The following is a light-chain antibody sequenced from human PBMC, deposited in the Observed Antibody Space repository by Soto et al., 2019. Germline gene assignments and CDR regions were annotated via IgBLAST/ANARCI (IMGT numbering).Light chain of an antibody. V-gene: IGKV3-20*01. CDR1: QSVSSSY. J-gene: IGKJ2*01. Sequence: EILLTQSPGTLSLSPGERATLTCRASQSVSSSYFAWYQQKPGQAPRLLIYGASSRATGIPDMFRGSGSGTGFTLTISRLHPVDFAVYYFQPYGGSPPYTFGQGTKLESK. CDR2: GAS. CDR3: QPYGGSPPYT.